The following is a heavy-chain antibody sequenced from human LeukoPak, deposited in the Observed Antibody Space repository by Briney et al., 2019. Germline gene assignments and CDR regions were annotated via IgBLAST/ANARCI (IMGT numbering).Heavy chain of an antibody. CDR3: ARDNTYGSGTKD. V-gene: IGHV3-30-3*01. D-gene: IGHD3-10*01. J-gene: IGHJ4*02. CDR1: GFTFSWHW. Sequence: GGSLRLSCAAPGFTFSWHWMHWVRQAPGKGLEWVAVTSYDGIHKYYADSVKGRFTISRDTPKNTLYLQMNSLRAEDSAVYYCARDNTYGSGTKDWGQGTLVTVSS. CDR2: TSYDGIHK.